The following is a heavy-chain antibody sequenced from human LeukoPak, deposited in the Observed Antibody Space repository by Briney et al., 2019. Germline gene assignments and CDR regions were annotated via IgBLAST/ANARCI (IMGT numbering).Heavy chain of an antibody. D-gene: IGHD3-10*01. CDR1: GGTFSSYA. CDR2: IIPIFGTA. CDR3: ATGWANYYGSGSLDY. V-gene: IGHV1-69*13. J-gene: IGHJ4*02. Sequence: SVKVSCKASGGTFSSYAISWVRQAPGQGLEWMGGIIPIFGTANYAQKFQGRVTITADESTSTAYMELSSLRSEDTAVYYCATGWANYYGSGSLDYWGQGTLVTVSS.